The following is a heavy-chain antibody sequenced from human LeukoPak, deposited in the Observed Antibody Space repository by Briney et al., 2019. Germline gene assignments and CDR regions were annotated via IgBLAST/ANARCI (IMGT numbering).Heavy chain of an antibody. CDR1: GFTFSSYG. Sequence: GGSLRLSCAAAGFTFSSYGMNWVRQAPGKGLEWVSYISSSSTIYYADSVKGRFTISRDNAKNSLYLQMSSLRDEDTAVYYCARARYYDSSGKTDAFDIWGQGTMVTVSS. V-gene: IGHV3-48*02. D-gene: IGHD3-22*01. CDR3: ARARYYDSSGKTDAFDI. J-gene: IGHJ3*02. CDR2: ISSSSTI.